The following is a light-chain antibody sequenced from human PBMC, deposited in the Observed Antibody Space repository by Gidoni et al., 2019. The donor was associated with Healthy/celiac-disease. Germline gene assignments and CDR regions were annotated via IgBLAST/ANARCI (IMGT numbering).Light chain of an antibody. CDR2: DAS. J-gene: IGKJ4*01. V-gene: IGKV1-39*01. CDR1: QSISSY. Sequence: DIQMTQSPSSLSASVGDRVTITCRASQSISSYLNWYQQKPGKAPKLLIYDASSLQSGVPSRFSGSGSGTDFTLTISSLQPEDFATYYCQQSYSTPQTFGGXTKVEIK. CDR3: QQSYSTPQT.